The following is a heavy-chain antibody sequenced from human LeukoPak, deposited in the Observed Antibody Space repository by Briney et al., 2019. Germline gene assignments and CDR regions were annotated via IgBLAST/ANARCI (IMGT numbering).Heavy chain of an antibody. Sequence: GGSLRLSCAASGFTFSSYGMHWVRQAPGKGLEWVAVISYDGSNKYYADSVKGRFTISRDNSKNTLYLQMNSLRAEDTAVYYCAKNLWAVGYGTFVYWGQGTLVTVSS. V-gene: IGHV3-30*18. CDR1: GFTFSSYG. CDR2: ISYDGSNK. CDR3: AKNLWAVGYGTFVY. D-gene: IGHD1-14*01. J-gene: IGHJ4*02.